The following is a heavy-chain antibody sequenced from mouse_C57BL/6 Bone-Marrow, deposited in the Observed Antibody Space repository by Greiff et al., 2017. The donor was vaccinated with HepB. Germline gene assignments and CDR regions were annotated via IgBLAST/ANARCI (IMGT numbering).Heavy chain of an antibody. CDR1: GYSITSGYY. D-gene: IGHD1-1*01. J-gene: IGHJ4*01. CDR2: ISYDGSN. CDR3: ARESHYYGSSYDAMDY. V-gene: IGHV3-6*01. Sequence: EVKLQESGPGLVKPSQSLSLTCSVTGYSITSGYYWNWIRQFPGNKLEWMGYISYDGSNNYNPSLKNRISITRDTSKNQFFLKLNSVTTEDTATYYCARESHYYGSSYDAMDYWGQGTSVTVSS.